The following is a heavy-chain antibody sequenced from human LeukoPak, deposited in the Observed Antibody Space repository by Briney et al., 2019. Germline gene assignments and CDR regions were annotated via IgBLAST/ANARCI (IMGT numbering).Heavy chain of an antibody. D-gene: IGHD2-2*01. Sequence: GESLKISCKGSGYSFTSYWIGWVRQMPGKGLEWMGIIYPGDSDTRYSPSFQGQVTISADKSISTAYLQWSSLKASDTAMYYCATPGCSSASCYFGDAFDIWGQGTMVTVSS. CDR3: ATPGCSSASCYFGDAFDI. J-gene: IGHJ3*02. CDR2: IYPGDSDT. V-gene: IGHV5-51*01. CDR1: GYSFTSYW.